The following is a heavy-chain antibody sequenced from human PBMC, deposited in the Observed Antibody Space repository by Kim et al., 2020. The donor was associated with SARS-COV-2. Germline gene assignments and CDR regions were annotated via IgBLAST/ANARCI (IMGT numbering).Heavy chain of an antibody. CDR3: ARVPWSRPRGVTHSY. D-gene: IGHD5-18*01. J-gene: IGHJ4*01. CDR2: ISYDGSNK. CDR1: GFTFSSCA. V-gene: IGHV3-30-3*01. Sequence: GGSLRLSCAASGFTFSSCAMHWVRQAPGKGLEWVAVISYDGSNKNYADSVNGRFTISRDNSKNTLYLQMNSLRAEDTALYYCARVPWSRPRGVTHSYWG.